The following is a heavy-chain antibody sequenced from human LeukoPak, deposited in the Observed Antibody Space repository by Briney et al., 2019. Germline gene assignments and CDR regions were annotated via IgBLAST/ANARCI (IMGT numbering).Heavy chain of an antibody. Sequence: GGSLRLSCAASGFTVSSNYMSWVRQAPGQGLEWLGRIRSKADGGTADYAAPVTGRFTISRDDSKNTLYLQMNSLKAEDTAVYYCAADRGACPDWGQGSLVTVSS. J-gene: IGHJ4*02. CDR3: AADRGACPD. V-gene: IGHV3-15*01. D-gene: IGHD5-12*01. CDR1: GFTVSSNY. CDR2: IRSKADGGTA.